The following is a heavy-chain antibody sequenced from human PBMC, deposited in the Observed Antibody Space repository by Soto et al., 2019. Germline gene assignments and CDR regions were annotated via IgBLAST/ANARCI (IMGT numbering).Heavy chain of an antibody. D-gene: IGHD1-1*01. CDR1: GGSFSGYH. V-gene: IGHV4-34*01. CDR2: INHSGST. Sequence: PSETLSLTCAVYGGSFSGYHWCWIPQPPGKGLEWIGEINHSGSTNYNPSLKSRVTISLDTSKNQFFLKLSSVTAADTAVYYCARGRAGTYYYYGMDVWGQGTTVTVSS. J-gene: IGHJ6*02. CDR3: ARGRAGTYYYYGMDV.